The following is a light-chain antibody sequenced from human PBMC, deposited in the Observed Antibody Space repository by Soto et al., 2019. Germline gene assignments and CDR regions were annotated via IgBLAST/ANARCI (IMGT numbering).Light chain of an antibody. V-gene: IGKV3-11*01. J-gene: IGKJ1*01. Sequence: EIVLTQSPDTLSISPGDGATLSCRASQNVRNHLAWYQQKPGQPPRLLIYDASNRATGIPARFNGSGSGTDFTLTIARLEPEDFAIYYCQQRDTWPPWTFGLGIVVEVK. CDR2: DAS. CDR1: QNVRNH. CDR3: QQRDTWPPWT.